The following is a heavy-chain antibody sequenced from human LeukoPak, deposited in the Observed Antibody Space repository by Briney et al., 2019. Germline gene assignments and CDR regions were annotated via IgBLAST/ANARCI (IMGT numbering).Heavy chain of an antibody. CDR1: GGSISSYY. D-gene: IGHD6-13*01. CDR3: ARLYSSSWYPSDAFDI. V-gene: IGHV4-59*08. J-gene: IGHJ3*02. CDR2: IYSSGST. Sequence: SETLSLTCTVSGGSISSYYWSWIRQPPGKGLEWIGYIYSSGSTNYNPSLQSRVTISLDTSKNQFSLKLSSVTAADTAVYYCARLYSSSWYPSDAFDIWGQGTMVTVSS.